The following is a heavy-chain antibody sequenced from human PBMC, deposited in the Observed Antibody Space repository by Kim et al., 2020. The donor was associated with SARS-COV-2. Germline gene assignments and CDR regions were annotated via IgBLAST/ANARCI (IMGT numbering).Heavy chain of an antibody. D-gene: IGHD7-27*01. V-gene: IGHV3-53*01. J-gene: IGHJ4*02. CDR3: ARDSLGTLDY. Sequence: STYDPDAVQGRFNISQDHSQDTLYIQMNRLSAEDTAVYYCARDSLGTLDYWGQGTLVTVSS. CDR2: ST.